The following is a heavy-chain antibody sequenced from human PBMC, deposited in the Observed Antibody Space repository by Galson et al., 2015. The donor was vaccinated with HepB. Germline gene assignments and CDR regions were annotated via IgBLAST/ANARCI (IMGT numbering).Heavy chain of an antibody. Sequence: CAISGDSVSSYSAAWHWIRQSPSRGLEWLGRTYYRSTWYNDYAVSVKSRMTINSDTSKNQFSLQVSSVTPEDAAIYYCTRGHRGDEGFGIWGPGTMVIVSS. V-gene: IGHV6-1*01. J-gene: IGHJ3*02. D-gene: IGHD3-16*01. CDR2: TYYRSTWYN. CDR1: GDSVSSYSAA. CDR3: TRGHRGDEGFGI.